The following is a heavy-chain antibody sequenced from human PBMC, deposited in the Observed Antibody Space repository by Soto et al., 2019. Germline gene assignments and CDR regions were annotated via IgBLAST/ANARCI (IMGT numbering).Heavy chain of an antibody. CDR3: AGAGIAYCSSTTCYLYYYVMDV. D-gene: IGHD2-2*01. V-gene: IGHV1-69*05. Sequence: SVKVSCKASGGTFSSYAISWVRQAPGQGLERMGGIIPIFGSTTYAQKFQGRVTMTRDTSTSTVYMELTSLTSGDTAVYYCAGAGIAYCSSTTCYLYYYVMDVWGQGTTVTVSS. CDR2: IIPIFGST. J-gene: IGHJ6*02. CDR1: GGTFSSYA.